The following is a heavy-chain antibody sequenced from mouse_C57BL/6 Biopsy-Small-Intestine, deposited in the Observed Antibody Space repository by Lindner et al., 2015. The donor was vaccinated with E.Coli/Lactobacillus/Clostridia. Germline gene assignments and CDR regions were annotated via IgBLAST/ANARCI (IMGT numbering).Heavy chain of an antibody. CDR1: GYAFTNYL. D-gene: IGHD1-1*01. CDR3: ARNYGSSWRVDY. J-gene: IGHJ2*01. Sequence: VQLQESGAELVRPGTSVKVSCKASGYAFTNYLIEWVKQRPGQGLEWIGVINSGSGGTNYNEKFKGKATLTADKSSSTAYMQFSSLTSEDSAVYFCARNYGSSWRVDYWGQGTTLTVSS. V-gene: IGHV1-54*01. CDR2: INSGSGGT.